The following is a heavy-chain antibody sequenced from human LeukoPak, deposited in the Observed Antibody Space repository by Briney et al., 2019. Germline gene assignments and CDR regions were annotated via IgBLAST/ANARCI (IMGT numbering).Heavy chain of an antibody. Sequence: SETLSLTCTVSGDSISNNNWWSWVRQPPGKGLEWIGEIYHSGITNYNPSLKSRVTISVDTSKNQFSLKLSSVTAADTAVYYCARHLPRYYYDSSGYYSYWGQGTLVTVSS. V-gene: IGHV4-4*02. D-gene: IGHD3-22*01. CDR2: IYHSGIT. J-gene: IGHJ4*02. CDR3: ARHLPRYYYDSSGYYSY. CDR1: GDSISNNNW.